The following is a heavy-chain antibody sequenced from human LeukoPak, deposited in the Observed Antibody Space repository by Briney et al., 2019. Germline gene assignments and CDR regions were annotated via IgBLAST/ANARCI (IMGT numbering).Heavy chain of an antibody. V-gene: IGHV4-4*07. Sequence: SETLSLTCTASGGSISSYYWSWIRQPAGKGLEWIGRIHTSGSTNYNPSLKSRVTMSVDTSKNQFSLKLSSVTAADTAVYYCARVTGYVMEDYFDYWGQGTLVTVSS. CDR2: IHTSGST. CDR1: GGSISSYY. CDR3: ARVTGYVMEDYFDY. D-gene: IGHD6-13*01. J-gene: IGHJ4*02.